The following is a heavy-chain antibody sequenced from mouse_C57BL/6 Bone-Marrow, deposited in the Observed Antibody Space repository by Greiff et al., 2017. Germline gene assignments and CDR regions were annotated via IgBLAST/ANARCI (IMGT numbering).Heavy chain of an antibody. CDR2: IRNKANGYTT. J-gene: IGHJ4*01. D-gene: IGHD4-1*01. Sequence: EVMLVESGGGLVQPGGSLSLSCAASGFTFTDYYMSWVRQPPGKALEWLGFIRNKANGYTTEYSASVKGRFTTARDTSQSILYLLMNALRAEDSATYCCARLLYWDYAMDYWGQGTSVTVSA. CDR3: ARLLYWDYAMDY. CDR1: GFTFTDYY. V-gene: IGHV7-3*01.